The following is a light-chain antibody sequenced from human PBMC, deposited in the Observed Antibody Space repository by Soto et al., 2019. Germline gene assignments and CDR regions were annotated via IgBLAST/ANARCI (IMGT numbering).Light chain of an antibody. V-gene: IGKV3-20*01. CDR2: GAS. Sequence: IVLTQSPGTVSLSPGERATLSCRASQTGISIYLAWCQQKPGQAPRLLIYGASPRATGIPARFSGSGSGTDFTLTISSLEPEDSAAYFCQHYGSSQWTFGQWTFGQGTKVDIK. J-gene: IGKJ1*01. CDR3: QHYGSSQWTFGQWT. CDR1: QTGISIY.